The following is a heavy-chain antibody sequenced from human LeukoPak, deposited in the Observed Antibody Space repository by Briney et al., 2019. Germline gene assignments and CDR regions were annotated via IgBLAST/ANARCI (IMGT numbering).Heavy chain of an antibody. J-gene: IGHJ3*02. CDR1: GFTFSSYW. V-gene: IGHV3-7*01. Sequence: PGGSLRLSCAASGFTFSSYWMSWVRQAPGKGLEWVANIKQDGSEKYYVDSVKGRFTISRDNAKNSLYLQMNSLRAEDTAVYYCAKDRRSYRITDAFDIWGQGTMVTVSS. CDR3: AKDRRSYRITDAFDI. CDR2: IKQDGSEK. D-gene: IGHD1-26*01.